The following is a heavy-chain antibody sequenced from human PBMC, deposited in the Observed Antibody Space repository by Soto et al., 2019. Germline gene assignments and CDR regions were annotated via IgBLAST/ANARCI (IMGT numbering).Heavy chain of an antibody. CDR1: GYSFTSYW. V-gene: IGHV5-10-1*01. D-gene: IGHD3-22*01. CDR3: ARQDGSTSWPQVGYYDSIGYPQALDY. Sequence: GESLKISCKGSGYSFTSYWISWVRQMPGKGLEWMGRIDPSDSYTNYSPSFQGHVTISADKSISTAYLQWSSLKASDTAMYYCARQDGSTSWPQVGYYDSIGYPQALDYWGQGTLVTVS. J-gene: IGHJ4*02. CDR2: IDPSDSYT.